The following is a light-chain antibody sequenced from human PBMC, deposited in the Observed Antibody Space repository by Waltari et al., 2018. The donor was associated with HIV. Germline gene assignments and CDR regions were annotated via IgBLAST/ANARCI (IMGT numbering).Light chain of an antibody. V-gene: IGLV1-47*01. Sequence: SVLTQPPSASATPGPWITISCSGRNSNIASNYVHWYKQLPATAPKVFIYRNSQRPSGVPDRFSGSKSGTSASLIISGLRSGDEADYYCASWDDSLNAFVFGTGTKVTVL. J-gene: IGLJ1*01. CDR2: RNS. CDR1: NSNIASNY. CDR3: ASWDDSLNAFV.